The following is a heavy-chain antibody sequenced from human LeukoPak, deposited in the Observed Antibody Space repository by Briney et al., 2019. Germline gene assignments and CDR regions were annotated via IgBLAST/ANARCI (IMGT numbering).Heavy chain of an antibody. J-gene: IGHJ4*02. V-gene: IGHV3-9*01. CDR2: ISWNSGSI. Sequence: GRSLRLSCAASGFTFDDYAMHWVRQAPGKGLEWVSGISWNSGSIAYADSVKGRFTISRDNAKNSLYLQMNSLRAEDTALYYCAKDGGPYSSSWLFDYWGQGTLVTVSS. D-gene: IGHD6-13*01. CDR3: AKDGGPYSSSWLFDY. CDR1: GFTFDDYA.